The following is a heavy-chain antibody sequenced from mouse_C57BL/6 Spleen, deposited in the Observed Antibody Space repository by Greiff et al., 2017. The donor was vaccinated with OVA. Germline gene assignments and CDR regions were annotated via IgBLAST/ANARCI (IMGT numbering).Heavy chain of an antibody. D-gene: IGHD1-1*01. CDR3: ARKRNTTVEDAMGY. CDR2: ISSGSSTI. Sequence: EVKLVESGGGLVKPGGSLKLSCAASGFTFSDYGMHWVRQAPEKGLEWVAYISSGSSTIYYADNVKGRFTISRDNAKNTLFLQMTSLRSEDTAMYYCARKRNTTVEDAMGYWGQGSSVTVSS. J-gene: IGHJ4*01. V-gene: IGHV5-17*01. CDR1: GFTFSDYG.